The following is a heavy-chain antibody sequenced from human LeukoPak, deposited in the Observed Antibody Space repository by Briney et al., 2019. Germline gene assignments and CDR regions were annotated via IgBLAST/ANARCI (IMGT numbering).Heavy chain of an antibody. CDR2: ISSSTSTI. D-gene: IGHD4-17*01. Sequence: GGSLRLSCAPSGFTFSSYTMNWVRQAPGKRLEWVSSISSSTSTIHYADSVKGRFTIFRDNAKNSLYLQMTSLRAEDTAVYFCARDYYGDYYFDYWGQGTLVTVSS. V-gene: IGHV3-48*01. CDR1: GFTFSSYT. J-gene: IGHJ4*02. CDR3: ARDYYGDYYFDY.